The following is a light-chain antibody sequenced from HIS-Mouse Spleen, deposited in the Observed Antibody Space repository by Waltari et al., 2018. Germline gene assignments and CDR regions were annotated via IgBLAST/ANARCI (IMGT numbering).Light chain of an antibody. CDR3: YSTDSSGNHRV. Sequence: SYELTQPPSVSVSPRQTARITCSGHALPKKYAYWYQQKSGQATVLVIYEDSKRPSGIPERFSGSSSGTMATLTISGAQVEDEADYYCYSTDSSGNHRVFGGGTKLTVL. CDR2: EDS. J-gene: IGLJ2*01. CDR1: ALPKKY. V-gene: IGLV3-10*01.